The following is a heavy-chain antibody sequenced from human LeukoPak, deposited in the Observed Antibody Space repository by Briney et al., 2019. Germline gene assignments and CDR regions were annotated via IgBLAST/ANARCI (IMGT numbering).Heavy chain of an antibody. V-gene: IGHV4-34*01. CDR2: INHSAST. D-gene: IGHD2-2*02. CDR3: ARGKGVVVPAAIRSYYYGMDA. CDR1: GGSFSGYY. Sequence: AETLSLTCAVYGGSFSGYYWIWIRQPPGNGLDWFVEINHSASTTYNPSLKSRVTISVDTSKHQFSLKLSSVTAADTAVYYCARGKGVVVPAAIRSYYYGMDAWGKGTSVTVSS. J-gene: IGHJ6*04.